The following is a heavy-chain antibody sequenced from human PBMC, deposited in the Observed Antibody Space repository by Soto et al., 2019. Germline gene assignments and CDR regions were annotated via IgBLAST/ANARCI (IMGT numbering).Heavy chain of an antibody. D-gene: IGHD4-17*01. CDR2: ISAYNGNT. CDR3: ARSPDFHLHDYGDYDPEYYFDY. V-gene: IGHV1-18*01. CDR1: GYTFTSYG. J-gene: IGHJ4*02. Sequence: ASVKVSCKASGYTFTSYGISWVRQAPGQGLEWMGWISAYNGNTNYAQKLQGRVTMTTDTSTSTAYMELRSLRSDDTAVYYCARSPDFHLHDYGDYDPEYYFDYWGQGTLVTVSS.